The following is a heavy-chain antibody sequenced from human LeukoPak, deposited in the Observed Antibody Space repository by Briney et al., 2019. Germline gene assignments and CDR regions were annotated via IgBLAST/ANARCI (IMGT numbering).Heavy chain of an antibody. D-gene: IGHD1-26*01. Sequence: PGGSLRLSCAASGFTFSEHYMSWIRQAPGKGLEWVSYISSSGSTMYYADSVKGRFTISRDNAKNSLYLQMNSLRAEDTAVYYCARDPYSGTYGDTYYYYMDVWGKGTTVTISS. CDR3: ARDPYSGTYGDTYYYYMDV. J-gene: IGHJ6*03. CDR1: GFTFSEHY. V-gene: IGHV3-11*04. CDR2: ISSSGSTM.